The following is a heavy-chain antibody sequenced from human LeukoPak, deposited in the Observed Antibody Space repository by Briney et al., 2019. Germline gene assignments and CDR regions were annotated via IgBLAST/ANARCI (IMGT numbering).Heavy chain of an antibody. CDR1: GFTFSTYG. J-gene: IGHJ5*02. CDR3: AKGSWLDD. CDR2: IRYDGTNK. V-gene: IGHV3-30*02. Sequence: GGSLRLSCAASGFTFSTYGMHWVRQAPGKGLEWVAFIRYDGTNKNYVDSVKGRFTIARDNSKNTLYLQMNSLRPEDTAVYYCAKGSWLDDWGQGTLVTVSS.